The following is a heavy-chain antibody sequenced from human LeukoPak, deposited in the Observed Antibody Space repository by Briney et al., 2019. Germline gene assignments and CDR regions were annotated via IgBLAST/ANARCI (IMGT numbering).Heavy chain of an antibody. V-gene: IGHV1-69*06. CDR1: GGTFSSYA. CDR2: IIPIFGTA. J-gene: IGHJ6*03. Sequence: ASVKVSCKASGGTFSSYAISWVRQAPGQGLEWMGGIIPIFGTANYAQKFQGRVTITADKSTSTAYMELSSLRSEDTAVYYCANGYYYYYMDVWGKGTTVTVSS. CDR3: ANGYYYYYMDV.